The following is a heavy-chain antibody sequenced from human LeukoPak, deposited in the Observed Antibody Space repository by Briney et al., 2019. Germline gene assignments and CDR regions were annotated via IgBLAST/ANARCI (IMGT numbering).Heavy chain of an antibody. D-gene: IGHD5-18*01. CDR1: GGSVSSGSYY. Sequence: PSETLSLTCTVSGGSVSSGSYYWSWIRQPPGKGLEWIGYIYYSGSTNYNPSLKSRVTISVDTSKNQFSLKLSSVTAADTAVYYYARVSNTAMVIDFDYWGQGTLVTVSS. CDR2: IYYSGST. V-gene: IGHV4-61*01. CDR3: ARVSNTAMVIDFDY. J-gene: IGHJ4*02.